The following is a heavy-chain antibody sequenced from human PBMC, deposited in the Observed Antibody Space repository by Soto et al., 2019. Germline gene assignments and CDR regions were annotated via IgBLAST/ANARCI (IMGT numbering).Heavy chain of an antibody. D-gene: IGHD3-9*01. CDR3: ARVKDYYIAIDY. J-gene: IGHJ4*02. CDR1: DDSNAIGGSY. CDR2: IYYSGRT. V-gene: IGHV4-31*03. Sequence: LSHPRCVSDDSNAIGGSYRSWIRGHQGTGLEWIGYIYYSGRTYYNPSLKSRRTISVDTSRNQFSLRLSSVTAADTAVYYCARVKDYYIAIDYWGLGTVVTVSA.